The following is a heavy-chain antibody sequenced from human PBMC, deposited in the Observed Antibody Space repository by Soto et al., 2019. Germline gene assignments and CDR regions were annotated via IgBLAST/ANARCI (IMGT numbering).Heavy chain of an antibody. J-gene: IGHJ4*02. CDR3: ATDPGYTGRQFDF. V-gene: IGHV4-30-4*01. CDR1: GHSINSSDYK. D-gene: IGHD1-26*01. CDR2: ISYLGIS. Sequence: QIHLQESGPGLVKPSQTVSLTCTVSGHSINSSDYKWSWIRQPPGKGLEWIGYISYLGISYYHPSLGCRLRISRYTSKNEFSLELTSVTAAATAVYYCATDPGYTGRQFDFWGQGTMVTVSS.